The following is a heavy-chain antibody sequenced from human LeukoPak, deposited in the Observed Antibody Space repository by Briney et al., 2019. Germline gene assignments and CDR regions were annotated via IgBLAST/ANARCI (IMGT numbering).Heavy chain of an antibody. CDR1: GFTFSNYW. Sequence: GGSLRLSCATSGFTFSNYWVHWVRQAPGKGLVWVSRINRDGSTTKYADSVKGRFTVSRDNAKNTLNLQMNSLRAEDTAVYYCARDKKSGESSEIDYWGQGTLVTVSS. V-gene: IGHV3-74*03. CDR3: ARDKKSGESSEIDY. D-gene: IGHD3-10*01. CDR2: INRDGSTT. J-gene: IGHJ4*02.